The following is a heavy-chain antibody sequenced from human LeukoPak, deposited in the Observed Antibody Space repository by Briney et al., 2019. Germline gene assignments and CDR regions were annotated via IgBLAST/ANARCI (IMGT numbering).Heavy chain of an antibody. CDR3: VRDQGFLAY. J-gene: IGHJ4*02. D-gene: IGHD3-3*01. CDR1: GGSINSYY. V-gene: IGHV4-4*07. Sequence: PSETLSLTCTVSGGSINSYYWGWSRQPAGKGLEWISRIYTSGSTNYNPSLKSRVTMSVDTSKNQFSLNLTYVTAADTAVYYCVRDQGFLAYWGQGTLVTVSS. CDR2: IYTSGST.